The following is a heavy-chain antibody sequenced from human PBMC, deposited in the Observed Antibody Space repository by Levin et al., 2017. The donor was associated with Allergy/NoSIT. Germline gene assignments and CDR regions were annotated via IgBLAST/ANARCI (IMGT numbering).Heavy chain of an antibody. CDR1: GFTFSSYG. D-gene: IGHD6-13*01. CDR3: AKYARVAAAGQPYYFDY. V-gene: IGHV3-23*01. CDR2: ISGSGGST. Sequence: RGESLKISCAASGFTFSSYGMIWVRQAPGKGLEWVSAISGSGGSTYYTDSVKGRFTISRDNSKNTLYLQMNSLRAEDTAIYYCAKYARVAAAGQPYYFDYWGQGTLVTVSS. J-gene: IGHJ4*02.